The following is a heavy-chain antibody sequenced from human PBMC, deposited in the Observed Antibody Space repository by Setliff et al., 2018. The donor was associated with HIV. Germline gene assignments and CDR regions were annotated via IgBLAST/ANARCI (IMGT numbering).Heavy chain of an antibody. Sequence: SETLSLTCTVSGGSISTYYWSWIRQSPGKGLEWIGYIYYSGSTKYNPTLKSRLTISVDTSKNQFSLKLRSVTAADTAFYYCARGVTHPPPFGAFDIWGLGTLVTVSS. CDR3: ARGVTHPPPFGAFDI. J-gene: IGHJ3*02. V-gene: IGHV4-59*01. CDR2: IYYSGST. D-gene: IGHD5-18*01. CDR1: GGSISTYY.